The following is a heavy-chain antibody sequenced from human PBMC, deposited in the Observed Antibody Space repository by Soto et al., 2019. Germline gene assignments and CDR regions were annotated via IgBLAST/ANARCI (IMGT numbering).Heavy chain of an antibody. Sequence: PGVSLRLSCAASEFTFSSYWMSWVRQAPGKGLEWVANINQDGSQKYYVDSVTGRFTISRDNAKNSLYLQMNSLRAEDTAIYYCMRDCLGCGSGYSDSWGQGTPVTVSA. J-gene: IGHJ4*02. CDR2: INQDGSQK. D-gene: IGHD5-12*01. CDR3: MRDCLGCGSGYSDS. V-gene: IGHV3-7*01. CDR1: EFTFSSYW.